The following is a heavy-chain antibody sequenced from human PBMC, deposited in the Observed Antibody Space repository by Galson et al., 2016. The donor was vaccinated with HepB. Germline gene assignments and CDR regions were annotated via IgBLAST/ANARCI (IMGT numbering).Heavy chain of an antibody. CDR1: GGTFSTYT. Sequence: SVKVSCKASGGTFSTYTISWVRQAPGHGLEWMGRIIPIFGTTNYAQKFQGRFTITPDKSTSTAYMELSSLRSEDTAMYYCAGVLREWLGALPFDYWGQGTLVTVSS. CDR3: AGVLREWLGALPFDY. J-gene: IGHJ4*02. D-gene: IGHD6-19*01. V-gene: IGHV1-69*08. CDR2: IIPIFGTT.